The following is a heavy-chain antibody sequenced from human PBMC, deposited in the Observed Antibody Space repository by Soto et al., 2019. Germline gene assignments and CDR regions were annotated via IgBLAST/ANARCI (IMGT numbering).Heavy chain of an antibody. Sequence: QVQLQESGPGLVKPSETLSLTCTVSGGSISSYYWSWIRQPPGKGLEWIGYIYYSGSTNYNPSLKSRVTIAVDXXTXPXXLKLSSVPAADTAVYYCAREVRIAVAGMATRYFDLWGRGTLVTVSS. CDR3: AREVRIAVAGMATRYFDL. CDR2: IYYSGST. CDR1: GGSISSYY. J-gene: IGHJ2*01. V-gene: IGHV4-59*01. D-gene: IGHD6-19*01.